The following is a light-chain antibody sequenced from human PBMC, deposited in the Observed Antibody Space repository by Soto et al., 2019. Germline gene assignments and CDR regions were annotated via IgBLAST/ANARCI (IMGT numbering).Light chain of an antibody. CDR2: GAS. V-gene: IGKV3-15*01. J-gene: IGKJ1*01. CDR3: QQYNNWPPWT. Sequence: EIVMTQSPATLSVSPGESATLSCRASQSVSSNLAWYQQKPGQAPRLLIYGASTRATGIPARFSGSGSGTEFTLNISSLQSEDVSVYYCQQYNNWPPWTFGQGNKVEIK. CDR1: QSVSSN.